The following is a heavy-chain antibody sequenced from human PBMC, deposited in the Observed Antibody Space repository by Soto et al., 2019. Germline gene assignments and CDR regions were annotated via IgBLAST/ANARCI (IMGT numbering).Heavy chain of an antibody. V-gene: IGHV3-15*07. J-gene: IGHJ4*01. D-gene: IGHD3-3*02. CDR3: TTDSHFSARLVRFDL. CDR1: GFPFSTAW. CDR2: IKSKIDGGTT. Sequence: GGSLRLSCAASGFPFSTAWINWVRQAPGKGLEWVGRIKSKIDGGTTDFAAFVQGRFAISRDDSQDTMFLQMNSLKSEDTAVYYCTTDSHFSARLVRFDLWGRGALVTVSS.